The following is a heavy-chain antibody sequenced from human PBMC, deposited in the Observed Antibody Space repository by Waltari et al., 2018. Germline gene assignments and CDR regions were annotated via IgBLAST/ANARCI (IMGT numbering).Heavy chain of an antibody. V-gene: IGHV1-2*06. D-gene: IGHD3-9*01. CDR3: ARETLDLSGYYYDF. CDR2: INPDNGVT. Sequence: QVQLVQSGAEVKRPGASVKVSCKASGYTFTAYHIHWVRQAPGQGLECMGRINPDNGVTNFAQNVQGRLTMTRDTSISDAYMELYSLRFDDTAVYYCARETLDLSGYYYDFWGQGTLVTVSS. CDR1: GYTFTAYH. J-gene: IGHJ4*02.